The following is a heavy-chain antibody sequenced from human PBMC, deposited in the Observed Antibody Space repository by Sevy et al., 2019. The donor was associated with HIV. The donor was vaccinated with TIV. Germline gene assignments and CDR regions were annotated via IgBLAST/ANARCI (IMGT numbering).Heavy chain of an antibody. V-gene: IGHV3-20*04. CDR1: GFTFDDYG. CDR2: FNWNGDRT. D-gene: IGHD6-19*01. J-gene: IGHJ3*02. CDR3: ARDAIAVAGTDAFDI. Sequence: GGSLRLSCAASGFTFDDYGMSWVRQAPGKGLEWVSGFNWNGDRTVYADSVKGRFTITRDNAKNSLYLQMNSLRVEDTALYYCARDAIAVAGTDAFDIWGQGTLVTVSS.